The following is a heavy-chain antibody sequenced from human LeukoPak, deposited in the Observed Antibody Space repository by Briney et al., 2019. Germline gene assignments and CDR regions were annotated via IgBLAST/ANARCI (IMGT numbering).Heavy chain of an antibody. CDR2: ISSSSSYI. CDR3: ARDRENY. V-gene: IGHV3-21*01. CDR1: GFPFSSYS. J-gene: IGHJ4*02. Sequence: GGPLGLSGAALGFPFSSYSMNGSGQAPGKGLEWVSSISSSSSYIYYADSVKGRFTISRDNARNSLYLQMNSLRAEDTAVYYCARDRENYWGQGTLVTVSS.